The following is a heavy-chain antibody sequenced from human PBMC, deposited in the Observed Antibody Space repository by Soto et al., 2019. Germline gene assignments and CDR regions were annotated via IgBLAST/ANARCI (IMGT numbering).Heavy chain of an antibody. CDR3: XXXXXXXXXXXXXXFDI. CDR2: ISSGSSTI. V-gene: IGHV3-48*01. Sequence: GLEWVSYISSGSSTINYAHSVKGRFVISRDNAKNSLSLQMDSLRGEDTAVYYXXXXXXXXXXXXXXXFDIWGQGTMVTVSS. J-gene: IGHJ3*02.